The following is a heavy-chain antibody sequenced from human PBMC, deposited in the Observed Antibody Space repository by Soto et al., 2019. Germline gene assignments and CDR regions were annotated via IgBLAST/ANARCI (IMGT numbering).Heavy chain of an antibody. CDR3: ARGGNTASHDY. J-gene: IGHJ4*02. V-gene: IGHV3-30*03. CDR2: ISSDGSNK. D-gene: IGHD5-18*01. Sequence: GGSLRLSCAASGFTFSSYGMHWVRQAPGKGLEWVAVISSDGSNKYYADSVKGRFTISRDTSKNTLYLEMNSLRAEDTAVYYCARGGNTASHDYWGQGTLVTVS. CDR1: GFTFSSYG.